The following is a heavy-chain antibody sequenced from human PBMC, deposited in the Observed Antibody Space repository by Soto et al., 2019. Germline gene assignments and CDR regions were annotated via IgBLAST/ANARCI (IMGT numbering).Heavy chain of an antibody. CDR1: GGSVSSGSYY. Sequence: QVQLQESGPGLVKPSETLSLTCTVSGGSVSSGSYYWSWIRQPPGKGLEWIGYIYYSGSTNYNPSLNSRVTISVDTSKTQFSLKLSSVAAAATAVYYCARVRSCSGGSCYFSLDYWGQGTLVTVSS. D-gene: IGHD2-15*01. J-gene: IGHJ4*02. V-gene: IGHV4-61*01. CDR3: ARVRSCSGGSCYFSLDY. CDR2: IYYSGST.